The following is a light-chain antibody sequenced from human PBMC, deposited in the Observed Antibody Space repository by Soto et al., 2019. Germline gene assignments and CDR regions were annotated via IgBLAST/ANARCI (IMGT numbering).Light chain of an antibody. Sequence: DIVMTQSPLSLPVTPGEPASISCRSSQSLLHSNGYNYLDWYLQKPGQSPQLLIYLGSSRASGVPDRFSGGGSGTDFTLKISRVEAEDVGIYYCMQALQTPPTFGQGTKVYIK. CDR2: LGS. CDR1: QSLLHSNGYNY. CDR3: MQALQTPPT. V-gene: IGKV2-28*01. J-gene: IGKJ1*01.